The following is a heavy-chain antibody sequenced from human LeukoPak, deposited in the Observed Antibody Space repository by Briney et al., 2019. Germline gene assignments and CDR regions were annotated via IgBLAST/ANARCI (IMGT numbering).Heavy chain of an antibody. CDR3: ARDTRAFDI. V-gene: IGHV3-33*01. J-gene: IGHJ3*02. Sequence: GRSLRLSCAASGFTFSSYGMHWVRQAPGKGLEWVAVIWYDGSNKYYADSVKGRFTISRDNSKNTLYLQMNSLRAEDTAVYYCARDTRAFDIWGQGTMVTVSS. CDR2: IWYDGSNK. CDR1: GFTFSSYG.